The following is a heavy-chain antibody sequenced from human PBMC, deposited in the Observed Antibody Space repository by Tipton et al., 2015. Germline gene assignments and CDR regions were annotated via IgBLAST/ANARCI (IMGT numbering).Heavy chain of an antibody. CDR3: ARDGRPGYSSSWFGYDF. V-gene: IGHV1-2*02. Sequence: QVQLVQSGAEVKKPGASVKVSCEASGYTFTDKYIHWVRQAPGQGLEWMGWMDPKRGVTNYAQKFQGRVTMTWHTLMNTVYMELTGLRSDDTALYFCARDGRPGYSSSWFGYDFWGQGTQLTVSS. J-gene: IGHJ4*02. D-gene: IGHD3/OR15-3a*01. CDR2: MDPKRGVT. CDR1: GYTFTDKY.